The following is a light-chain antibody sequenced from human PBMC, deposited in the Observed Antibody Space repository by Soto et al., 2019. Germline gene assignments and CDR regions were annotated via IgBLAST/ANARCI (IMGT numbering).Light chain of an antibody. V-gene: IGLV1-40*01. CDR1: SSNIGAGYD. J-gene: IGLJ2*01. CDR3: QSYDSSLSGVV. CDR2: GNS. Sequence: QSVLTQPPSVSGAPGQRVTISCTGSSSNIGAGYDEHWYQQLPGTAPKLLIYGNSNRPSGVPDRFSGSKSGTSASLAITGLQAEDEADYYCQSYDSSLSGVVFGGGTKLT.